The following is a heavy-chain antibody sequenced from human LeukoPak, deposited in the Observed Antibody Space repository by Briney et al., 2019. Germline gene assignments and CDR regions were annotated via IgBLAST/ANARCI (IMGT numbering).Heavy chain of an antibody. D-gene: IGHD5-18*01. J-gene: IGHJ4*02. CDR1: GFTFSSYG. V-gene: IGHV3-33*01. Sequence: GGSLRLSCAASGFTFSSYGMHWVRQAPGKGLEWVAVIWYDGSNKYYADSVKGRFTISRDNSKNTLYLQMNSLRAEDTAVYYRARGYSYGYANVDYWGQGTLVTVSS. CDR2: IWYDGSNK. CDR3: ARGYSYGYANVDY.